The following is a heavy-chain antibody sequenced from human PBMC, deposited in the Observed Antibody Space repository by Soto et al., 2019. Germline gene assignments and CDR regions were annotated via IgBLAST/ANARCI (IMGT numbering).Heavy chain of an antibody. Sequence: QVQLVESGGGVVQPGRSLRLSCAASGFTFSSYGMHWVRQAPGKGLEWVAVIWYDASNKYYADSVKGRFTISRDNSKNTLYLQMNSLRAEDTAVYYCARDLGHYFYYCGQGTLV. CDR3: ARDLGHYFYY. J-gene: IGHJ4*02. CDR1: GFTFSSYG. CDR2: IWYDASNK. V-gene: IGHV3-33*01.